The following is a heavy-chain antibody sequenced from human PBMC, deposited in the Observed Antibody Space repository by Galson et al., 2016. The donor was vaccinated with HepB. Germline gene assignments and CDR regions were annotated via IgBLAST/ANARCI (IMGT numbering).Heavy chain of an antibody. CDR2: IWNDESRK. V-gene: IGHV3-33*06. CDR3: AKDYCSGSNCYVDGHYFDY. J-gene: IGHJ4*02. D-gene: IGHD2-15*01. Sequence: SLRLSCAASGFTFRSYAMHWVRRPPGKGLEWVAGIWNDESRKYYSDFVKGRFTISRDNFKNTLYLEMNSLSVEDTALYSCAKDYCSGSNCYVDGHYFDYWGQGMLVTVSS. CDR1: GFTFRSYA.